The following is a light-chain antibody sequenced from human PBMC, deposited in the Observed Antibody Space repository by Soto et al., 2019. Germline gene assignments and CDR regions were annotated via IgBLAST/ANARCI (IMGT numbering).Light chain of an antibody. CDR2: DAS. CDR1: QSVSSY. CDR3: QQYWKWPIT. J-gene: IGKJ5*01. Sequence: EIVMTQSPATLSVSPGERATLSCRASQSVSSYLAWYQQKPGQAPRLLIYDASNRATGIPDRFSGSGSGTDFTLTISSLQSEDFGVYYCQQYWKWPITFGQGTRLEI. V-gene: IGKV3D-15*01.